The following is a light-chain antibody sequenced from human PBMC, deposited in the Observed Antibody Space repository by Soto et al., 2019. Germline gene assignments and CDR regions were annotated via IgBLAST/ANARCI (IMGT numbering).Light chain of an antibody. CDR1: QSVSSY. CDR3: QQYNDWPPT. J-gene: IGKJ5*01. Sequence: EIVLTQSPATLSLSPGERATLSCRASQSVSSYLAWYQQKPGQAPRLLIYGASTRATGIPAKFSGSGSGTEFTLTISSLQSEDFALYYCQQYNDWPPTFGQGTRLEIK. V-gene: IGKV3D-15*01. CDR2: GAS.